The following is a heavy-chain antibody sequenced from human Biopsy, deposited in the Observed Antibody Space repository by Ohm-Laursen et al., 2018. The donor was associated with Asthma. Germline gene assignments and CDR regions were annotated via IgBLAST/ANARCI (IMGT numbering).Heavy chain of an antibody. D-gene: IGHD1-20*01. J-gene: IGHJ5*02. V-gene: IGHV4-34*01. CDR3: TRAAITGIRGWFDP. Sequence: SDTLSLTCTVYGGCLTGHYWNWIRQPPGKGLEWIGEIDQNGYTNYNPSLKSRVTISADTSKNQFHLNLSSVTAADTAVYFCTRAAITGIRGWFDPWGQGTQVTVSS. CDR2: IDQNGYT. CDR1: GGCLTGHY.